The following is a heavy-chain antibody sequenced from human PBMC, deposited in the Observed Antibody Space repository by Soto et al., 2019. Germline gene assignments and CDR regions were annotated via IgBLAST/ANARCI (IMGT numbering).Heavy chain of an antibody. D-gene: IGHD1-1*01. Sequence: ASVKVSCKVSGYTLTELSMHWVRQAPGKGLEWMGGFDPEDGETIYAQKFQGRVTMTEDTSTDTAYMELSSLRSEDTAVYYCATMGWNHPGGIPSGGDYYYGMDVWGQGTTVTVSS. V-gene: IGHV1-24*01. CDR3: ATMGWNHPGGIPSGGDYYYGMDV. J-gene: IGHJ6*02. CDR1: GYTLTELS. CDR2: FDPEDGET.